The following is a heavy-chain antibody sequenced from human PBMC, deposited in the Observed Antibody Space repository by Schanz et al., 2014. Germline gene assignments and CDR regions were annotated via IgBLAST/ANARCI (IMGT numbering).Heavy chain of an antibody. CDR3: GRGGGAYPQKYGMDV. CDR1: GYSFTTYF. Sequence: QVHLMQSGAEAKKPGASVKVSCKAFGYSFTTYFIHWVRLAPGQGFEWMGLISPSGGSTSYAQKFQGRVTMTRDTSPGSVFMELSGLPSEDTAVYYWGRGGGAYPQKYGMDVWGQGTTVTVSS. D-gene: IGHD3-16*01. J-gene: IGHJ6*02. CDR2: ISPSGGST. V-gene: IGHV1-46*01.